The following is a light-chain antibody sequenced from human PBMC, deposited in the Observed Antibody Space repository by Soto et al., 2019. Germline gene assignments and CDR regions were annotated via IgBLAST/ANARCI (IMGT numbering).Light chain of an antibody. Sequence: IVLTQSPDTLSLSPGERATLYCRASRSVSSSYLAWYQHKAGQAPRLLISGASNRATDIPDRFSGSESGTDFTLTISRLEPEDSAVYYWHQRSNWWTFGQGTRVEIK. V-gene: IGKV3D-20*02. CDR1: RSVSSSY. CDR3: HQRSNWWT. J-gene: IGKJ1*01. CDR2: GAS.